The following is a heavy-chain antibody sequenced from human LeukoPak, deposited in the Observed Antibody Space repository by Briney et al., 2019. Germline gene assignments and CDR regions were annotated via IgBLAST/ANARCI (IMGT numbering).Heavy chain of an antibody. CDR1: GFTFSAFS. Sequence: GGSLRLSCAASGFTFSAFSMNWVRQAPGKGLEWVSAISSSSSDIYYTDSVKGRFTISRDNANNFLYLQVSSLRAEDTAVYYCATGYTSGTRIDYWGQGTLVSVSS. CDR2: ISSSSSDI. V-gene: IGHV3-21*01. J-gene: IGHJ4*02. D-gene: IGHD6-19*01. CDR3: ATGYTSGTRIDY.